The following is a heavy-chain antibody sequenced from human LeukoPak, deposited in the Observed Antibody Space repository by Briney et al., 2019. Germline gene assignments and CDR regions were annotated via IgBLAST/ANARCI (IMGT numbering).Heavy chain of an antibody. D-gene: IGHD3-10*01. V-gene: IGHV3-7*05. Sequence: PGGTLRLSCAAPGFTFSSSLMSWVRQAPGKGLEWVANIKRDGSGKDYVDSVKGRFTISRDNAENSLYLQMNSLRAEDTAVYYCARARDYGSGKANAFDIWGQGTMVTVSS. J-gene: IGHJ3*02. CDR2: IKRDGSGK. CDR3: ARARDYGSGKANAFDI. CDR1: GFTFSSSL.